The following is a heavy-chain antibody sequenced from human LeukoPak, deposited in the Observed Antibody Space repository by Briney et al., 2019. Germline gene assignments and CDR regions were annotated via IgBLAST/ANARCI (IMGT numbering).Heavy chain of an antibody. CDR3: ARQKDYYDSSGDTYYFDY. D-gene: IGHD3-22*01. CDR2: IYYSGST. V-gene: IGHV4-39*01. CDR1: GGSISSSSYY. Sequence: PSETLSLTCTASGGSISSSSYYWGWIRQPPGKGLEWIGSIYYSGSTYCNPSLKSRVTISVDTSKNQFSLKLSSVTAADTAVYYCARQKDYYDSSGDTYYFDYWGQGTLVTVSS. J-gene: IGHJ4*02.